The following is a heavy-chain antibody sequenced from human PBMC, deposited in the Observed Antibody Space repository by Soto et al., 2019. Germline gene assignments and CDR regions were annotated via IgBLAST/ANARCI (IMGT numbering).Heavy chain of an antibody. V-gene: IGHV3-30-3*01. CDR1: GFTFSSYA. D-gene: IGHD2-8*01. Sequence: GGSLRLSCAASGFTFSSYAMHWVRQAPGKGLEWVAVISYDGSNKYYADSVKGRFTISRDNSKNTLYLQMNSLRAEDTAVYYCARDSYAIPYYGMDVWGQGTTVTVSS. CDR2: ISYDGSNK. CDR3: ARDSYAIPYYGMDV. J-gene: IGHJ6*02.